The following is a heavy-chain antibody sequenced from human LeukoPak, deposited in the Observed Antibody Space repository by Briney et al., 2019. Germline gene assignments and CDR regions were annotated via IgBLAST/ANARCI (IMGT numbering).Heavy chain of an antibody. V-gene: IGHV4-4*02. D-gene: IGHD3-16*02. J-gene: IGHJ2*01. CDR2: IYHSGST. Sequence: SGTLSLTCAVSGGSINSSNWWSWVRQPPGKGLEWIGEIYHSGSTNYNPSLKSRVTISVDTSKNQFSLKLSSVTAADTAVYYCARGGSIMITFGGVIVPRDWYFDLWGRGTLVTVSS. CDR3: ARGGSIMITFGGVIVPRDWYFDL. CDR1: GGSINSSNW.